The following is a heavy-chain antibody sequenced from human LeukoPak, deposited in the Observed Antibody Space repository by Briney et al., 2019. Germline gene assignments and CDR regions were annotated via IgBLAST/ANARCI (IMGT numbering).Heavy chain of an antibody. CDR2: IYYSGST. CDR1: GGPISSYY. J-gene: IGHJ6*03. Sequence: PSETLSLTCTVSGGPISSYYWSWIRQPPGKGLEWIGYIYYSGSTNYNPSLKSRVTISVDTSKNQFSLKLSSVTAADTAVYYCARMGRIAARPYYYYMDVWGKGTTVTVSS. CDR3: ARMGRIAARPYYYYMDV. V-gene: IGHV4-59*01. D-gene: IGHD6-6*01.